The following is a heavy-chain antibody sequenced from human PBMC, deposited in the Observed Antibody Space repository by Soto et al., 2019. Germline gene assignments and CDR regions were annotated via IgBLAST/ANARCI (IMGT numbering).Heavy chain of an antibody. CDR2: INHSGST. CDR1: GGSFSGYY. J-gene: IGHJ5*02. CDR3: ARGGRVKTVKSWFDP. V-gene: IGHV4-34*01. D-gene: IGHD4-17*01. Sequence: SETLSLTCAAYGGSFSGYYWSWIRQPPGKGLEWIGEINHSGSTNYNPSLKSRVTISVDTSKNQFSLKLSSVTAADTAVYYCARGGRVKTVKSWFDPWGQGTLVTVSS.